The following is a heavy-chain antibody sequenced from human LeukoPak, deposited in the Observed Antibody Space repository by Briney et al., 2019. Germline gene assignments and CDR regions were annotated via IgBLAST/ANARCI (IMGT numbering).Heavy chain of an antibody. V-gene: IGHV3-9*01. Sequence: GGSLRLSCAASGFTFDDYAMHWVRQAPGKGLEWVSGISWNSGSIGYADSVKGRFTISRDNAKNSLYLQMNSLRAEDTALYYCAKDITSYYDSSGYYVYWGQGTLVTVSS. CDR3: AKDITSYYDSSGYYVY. CDR2: ISWNSGSI. D-gene: IGHD3-22*01. J-gene: IGHJ4*02. CDR1: GFTFDDYA.